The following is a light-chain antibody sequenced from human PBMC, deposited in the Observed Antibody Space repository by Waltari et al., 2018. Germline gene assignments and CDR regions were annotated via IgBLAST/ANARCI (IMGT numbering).Light chain of an antibody. J-gene: IGLJ3*02. CDR2: TNS. Sequence: QSVLTQPPSASGTPGQRVTISCSGSFSSIGSNAVNWYQQLPGTAPKLLISTNSQRPSVVPDRFSGSKSGTSASLVISGLQSEDEADYYCAAWDDSLNGWVFGGGTKLTVL. CDR3: AAWDDSLNGWV. V-gene: IGLV1-44*01. CDR1: FSSIGSNA.